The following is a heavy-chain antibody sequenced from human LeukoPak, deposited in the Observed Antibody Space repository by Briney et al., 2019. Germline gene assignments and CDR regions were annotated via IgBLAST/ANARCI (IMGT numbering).Heavy chain of an antibody. J-gene: IGHJ6*02. CDR1: GYTFTSYD. D-gene: IGHD1-26*01. CDR3: ARTTVGHYYYGMDV. Sequence: GASVKVSCKASGYTFTSYDINWVRQATGQGLEWMGWMNPNSGNTGYAQKFQGRVTMTRNTSISTAYMELSSLRSEDTAVYYCARTTVGHYYYGMDVWGQGTTVTVSS. CDR2: MNPNSGNT. V-gene: IGHV1-8*01.